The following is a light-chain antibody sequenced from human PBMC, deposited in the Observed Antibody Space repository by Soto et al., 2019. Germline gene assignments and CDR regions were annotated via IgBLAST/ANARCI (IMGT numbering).Light chain of an antibody. CDR3: QQYGSSLYT. Sequence: EIALTQSPGTLSLSPGERATLSCRASQSVSSSYLAWYQQKPGQAPRLLLYGASSRATGIPDRFSGSGSGTDFTLTISRLEPEDFAVYYCQQYGSSLYTFGQGTKLEI. V-gene: IGKV3-20*01. J-gene: IGKJ2*01. CDR1: QSVSSSY. CDR2: GAS.